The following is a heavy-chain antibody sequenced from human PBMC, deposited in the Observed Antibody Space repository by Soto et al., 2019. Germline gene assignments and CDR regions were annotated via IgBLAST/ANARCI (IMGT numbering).Heavy chain of an antibody. Sequence: GGSLRLSCAASGFTFSSYGMHWVRQAPGKGLEWVAFISYDGSNKYYADSVKGRFTISRDNSKNTLYLQMNSLRAEDTAVYYCAIESRHWGQGTLVTVSS. J-gene: IGHJ4*02. V-gene: IGHV3-30*03. CDR1: GFTFSSYG. CDR3: AIESRH. CDR2: ISYDGSNK.